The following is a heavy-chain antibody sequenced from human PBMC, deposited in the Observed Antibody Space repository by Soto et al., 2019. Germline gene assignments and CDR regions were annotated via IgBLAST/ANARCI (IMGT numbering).Heavy chain of an antibody. CDR1: GFTFTRYS. V-gene: IGHV3-21*06. CDR3: AREVEDLNSHFDY. CDR2: ISSTTNYI. Sequence: EVQLVESGGGLVKPVGSLRLSCAASGFTFTRYSMNWVRQAPGKGLEWVSSISSTTNYIYYGDSMKGRFTISSDNAKNSLSLEMNSLRAEDTAVYYCAREVEDLNSHFDYWGQGTMVTVSS. D-gene: IGHD1-1*01. J-gene: IGHJ4*02.